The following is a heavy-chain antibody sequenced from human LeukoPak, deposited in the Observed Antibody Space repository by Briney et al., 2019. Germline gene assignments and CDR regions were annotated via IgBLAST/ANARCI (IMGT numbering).Heavy chain of an antibody. V-gene: IGHV4-34*01. CDR1: GGSFIGYY. CDR3: ARGGNGWYFDL. Sequence: SETLSPICAVYGGSFIGYYWSWIRQPPGKGLEWIGETSHRGSTNYDPSLKSRVTISVDTSKNQFSLKLSSVTAADTAVYYCARGGNGWYFDLWGRGRLVTVSS. CDR2: TSHRGST. D-gene: IGHD1-14*01. J-gene: IGHJ2*01.